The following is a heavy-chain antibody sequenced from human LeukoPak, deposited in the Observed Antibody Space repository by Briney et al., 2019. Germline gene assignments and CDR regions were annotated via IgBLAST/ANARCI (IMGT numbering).Heavy chain of an antibody. Sequence: GGSLRLSCAASGLTFSSYEMNWVRQAPGKGLEWISYISSASNMIYYAESVKGRFTISRDNAKNSLYLRMNSLRAEDTAVYYCATASGSWYRYYFDSWGQGILVTVS. CDR1: GLTFSSYE. D-gene: IGHD6-13*01. CDR2: ISSASNMI. V-gene: IGHV3-48*03. J-gene: IGHJ4*02. CDR3: ATASGSWYRYYFDS.